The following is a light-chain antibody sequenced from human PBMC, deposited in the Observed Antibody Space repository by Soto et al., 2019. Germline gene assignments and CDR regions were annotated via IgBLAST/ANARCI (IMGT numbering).Light chain of an antibody. CDR3: QKYYSTPYT. CDR1: QSVLYSSNNENY. V-gene: IGKV4-1*01. Sequence: DIVMTQSPDSLAVSLGEKATINCKSSQSVLYSSNNENYLAWYQQKPGQSPKLLIYWASTRDSGVPDRFSGSGSGTDFTLTISSLQAEDVEVYYCQKYYSTPYTFGQGT. CDR2: WAS. J-gene: IGKJ2*01.